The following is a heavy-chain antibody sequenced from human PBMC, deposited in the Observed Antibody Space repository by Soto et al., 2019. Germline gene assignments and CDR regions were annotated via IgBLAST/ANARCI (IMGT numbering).Heavy chain of an antibody. CDR3: TRDRGHHVTVTTTNYYYYFGMDV. Sequence: GGSLRLSCEASGFTFSSYSVNWVRQAPGKGLEWVSSISSRSTFMYYADSVKGRFTIPRDNAKNSLYLQMNSLRAEDTAVYYCTRDRGHHVTVTTTNYYYYFGMDVWGQGTTVTVSS. CDR2: ISSRSTFM. CDR1: GFTFSSYS. V-gene: IGHV3-21*01. J-gene: IGHJ6*02. D-gene: IGHD4-17*01.